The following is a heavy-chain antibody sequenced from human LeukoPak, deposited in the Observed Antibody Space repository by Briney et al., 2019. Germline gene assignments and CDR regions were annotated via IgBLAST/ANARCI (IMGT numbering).Heavy chain of an antibody. J-gene: IGHJ4*02. Sequence: GSLRLSCAASGFTFSSYWMSWVRQPPGKGLEWIGSIYYSGSTYYNPSLKSRVTISVDTSKNQFSLKLSSVTAADTAVYYCARLVVPAAMSPKGLYYFDYWGQGTLVTVSS. D-gene: IGHD2-2*01. V-gene: IGHV4-39*01. CDR3: ARLVVPAAMSPKGLYYFDY. CDR2: IYYSGST. CDR1: GFTFSSYW.